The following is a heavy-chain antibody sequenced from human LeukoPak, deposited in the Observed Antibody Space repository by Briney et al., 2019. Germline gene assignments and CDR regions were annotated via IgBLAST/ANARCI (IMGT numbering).Heavy chain of an antibody. J-gene: IGHJ4*02. CDR2: INHSGST. CDR3: AREPVAGHYFDY. CDR1: GGSFSGYY. D-gene: IGHD6-19*01. Sequence: SETLSLTCAVYGGSFSGYYWSWIRQPPGKGLEWIGEINHSGSTNYNPSLKSRVTISVDTSKNQFSLKLSSVTAADTAVYYCAREPVAGHYFDYWGQGTLVTVSS. V-gene: IGHV4-34*01.